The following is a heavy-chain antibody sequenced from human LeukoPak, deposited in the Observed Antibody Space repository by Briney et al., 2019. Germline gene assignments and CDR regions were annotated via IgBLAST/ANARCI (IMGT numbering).Heavy chain of an antibody. CDR2: IRYDGSKK. J-gene: IGHJ4*02. CDR1: GFTFRNYG. CDR3: ASTGDTERFDY. D-gene: IGHD5-18*01. Sequence: GGSLRLSSAASGFTFRNYGMHWVRQAPGKGLEWVALIRYDGSKKDYADSVKGRFTISRDNSKNTLYLQMDSLRAEYTAVYYCASTGDTERFDYWGKGTLVTVSS. V-gene: IGHV3-33*01.